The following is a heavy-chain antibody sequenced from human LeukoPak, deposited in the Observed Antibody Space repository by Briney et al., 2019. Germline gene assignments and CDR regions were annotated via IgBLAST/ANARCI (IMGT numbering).Heavy chain of an antibody. CDR3: AKDRLATRTFDC. CDR2: ISGSGGST. CDR1: GFTFSSYA. V-gene: IGHV3-23*01. D-gene: IGHD5-24*01. Sequence: PGGSLRLSCAASGFTFSSYAMSCVRQAPGKGLECGSAISGSGGSTYYAESVKGRFTISRDNSKNTLYLQMNSRRAEDTAVYYCAKDRLATRTFDCWGQGTLVSVCS. J-gene: IGHJ4*02.